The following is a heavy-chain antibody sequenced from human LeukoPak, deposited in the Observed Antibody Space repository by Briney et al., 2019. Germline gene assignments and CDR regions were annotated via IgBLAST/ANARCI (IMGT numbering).Heavy chain of an antibody. D-gene: IGHD3-10*01. CDR3: ARDGSGSSPFDY. Sequence: PSETLSLTCTVSGGSISRYYWGWIRQPPGKGLEWIGYVFYSGTTNYNPSLKSRVTISIDTSKTQFSLKLNSVTAADTAVYYCARDGSGSSPFDYWGQGTLVTVSS. V-gene: IGHV4-59*01. CDR2: VFYSGTT. J-gene: IGHJ4*02. CDR1: GGSISRYY.